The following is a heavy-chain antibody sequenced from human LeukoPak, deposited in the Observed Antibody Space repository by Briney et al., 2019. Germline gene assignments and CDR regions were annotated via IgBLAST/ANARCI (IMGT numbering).Heavy chain of an antibody. V-gene: IGHV3-23*01. J-gene: IGHJ4*02. Sequence: SGGSLRLSCAASGFTFSSYAKSWVRQAPGKGLEWVSGISGSGGSTYYADSVKGRFTISRDNSKNTLFLQMNSLRAEDTAVYYCAKGRYSSSWYGGYFDYWGQGTLVTVSS. D-gene: IGHD6-13*01. CDR3: AKGRYSSSWYGGYFDY. CDR2: ISGSGGST. CDR1: GFTFSSYA.